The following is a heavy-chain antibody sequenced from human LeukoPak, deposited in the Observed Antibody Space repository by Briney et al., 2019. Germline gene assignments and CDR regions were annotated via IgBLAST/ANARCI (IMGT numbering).Heavy chain of an antibody. CDR2: IYYTGTT. CDR3: ARGGWRLDY. J-gene: IGHJ4*02. Sequence: SETLSLTCTVSGGSISSYYWSWIRQPPGKGLEWIGYIYYTGTTNYNPSLKSRVTISVDTSKNQFSLKLSSVAAADTAVYYCARGGWRLDYWGQGTLVTVSS. D-gene: IGHD2-15*01. CDR1: GGSISSYY. V-gene: IGHV4-59*01.